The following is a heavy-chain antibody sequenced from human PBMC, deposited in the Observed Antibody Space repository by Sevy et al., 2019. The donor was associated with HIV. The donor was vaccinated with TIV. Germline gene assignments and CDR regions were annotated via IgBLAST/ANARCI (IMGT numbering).Heavy chain of an antibody. Sequence: GGSLRLSCAASGFTFSSYAMSWVRQAPGKGLEWVSAIIGSGGSTYYADSVKGRFTISRDNSKNTLYLQMNSLRAEDTAVYYCAKENYYGSGSDYNSGEFDPWGHGTLVTVSS. CDR2: IIGSGGST. CDR3: AKENYYGSGSDYNSGEFDP. D-gene: IGHD3-10*01. J-gene: IGHJ5*02. CDR1: GFTFSSYA. V-gene: IGHV3-23*01.